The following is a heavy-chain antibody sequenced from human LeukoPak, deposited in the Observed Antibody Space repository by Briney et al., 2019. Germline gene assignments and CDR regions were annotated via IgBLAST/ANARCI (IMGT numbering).Heavy chain of an antibody. V-gene: IGHV4-4*02. D-gene: IGHD2-2*02. CDR2: IYHSGST. J-gene: IGHJ6*02. CDR3: ATDVVVVPAAIRDTLGYYYGMDV. Sequence: SGTLSLTCAVSGGSMATSHWWSWVRQPPGKGLEWIGEIYHSGSTNYNPSLKSRVTISVDTSKNQFSLKLSSVTAADTAVYYCATDVVVVPAAIRDTLGYYYGMDVWGQGTTVTVSS. CDR1: GGSMATSHW.